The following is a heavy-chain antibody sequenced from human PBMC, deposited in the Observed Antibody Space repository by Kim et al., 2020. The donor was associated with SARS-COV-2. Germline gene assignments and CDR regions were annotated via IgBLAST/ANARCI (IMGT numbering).Heavy chain of an antibody. J-gene: IGHJ6*03. CDR1: GYTFPSYD. V-gene: IGHV1-8*01. CDR3: ARGFRAAAGPFYYYYYMDV. D-gene: IGHD6-13*01. CDR2: KDPNSGNT. Sequence: ASVKVSCKASGYTFPSYDINWVRQATGQGLEWMGWKDPNSGNTGYAQKFQGRVTMTRNTSISTAYMELSSLRSEDTAVYYCARGFRAAAGPFYYYYYMDVWGKGTTVTVSS.